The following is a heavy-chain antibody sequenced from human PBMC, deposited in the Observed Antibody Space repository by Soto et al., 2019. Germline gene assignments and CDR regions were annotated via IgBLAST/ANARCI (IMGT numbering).Heavy chain of an antibody. CDR3: ARARPPYYDFWSGSPRFAP. V-gene: IGHV1-2*04. CDR2: INPNSGGT. Sequence: ASVKVSCKASGYTFTGYYMHWVRQAPGQGLEWMGWINPNSGGTNYAQKFQGWVTMTRDTSISTAYMELSRLRSDDTAVYYCARARPPYYDFWSGSPRFAPWGKGTLVTVSS. J-gene: IGHJ5*02. CDR1: GYTFTGYY. D-gene: IGHD3-3*01.